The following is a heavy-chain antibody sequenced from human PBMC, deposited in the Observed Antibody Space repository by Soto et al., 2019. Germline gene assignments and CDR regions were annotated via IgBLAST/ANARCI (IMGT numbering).Heavy chain of an antibody. CDR2: IVVGSGNT. V-gene: IGHV1-58*01. J-gene: IGHJ4*02. Sequence: EASVKVSCKASGFTFTSSAVQWVRQARGQRLEWIGWIVVGSGNTNYAQKFQERVTITRDMSTSTAYMELSSLRSEDTAVYYCAADYGGSSGSRFDYWGQGTLVTVSS. CDR1: GFTFTSSA. D-gene: IGHD6-19*01. CDR3: AADYGGSSGSRFDY.